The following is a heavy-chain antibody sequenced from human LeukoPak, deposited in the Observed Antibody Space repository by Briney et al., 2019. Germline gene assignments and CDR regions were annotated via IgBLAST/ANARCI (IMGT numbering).Heavy chain of an antibody. D-gene: IGHD3-10*01. CDR3: ARLNYYGSGSWFDY. Sequence: GAALKISCKGSGYSFTSYWISWVRPVPGKGVEWMGRIDPSDSYTNYSPSFQGHVTISADKSISTAYLQWSSLKASDTAMYYCARLNYYGSGSWFDYWGQGTLVTVSS. V-gene: IGHV5-10-1*01. CDR1: GYSFTSYW. J-gene: IGHJ4*02. CDR2: IDPSDSYT.